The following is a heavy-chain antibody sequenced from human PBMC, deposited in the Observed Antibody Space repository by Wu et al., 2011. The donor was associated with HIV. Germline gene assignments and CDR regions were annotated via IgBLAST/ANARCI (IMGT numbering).Heavy chain of an antibody. V-gene: IGHV1-69*06. Sequence: SGAEVKKPGSSVKVSCKASGGTFRSYALSWVRQAPGQGLEWVGRIIPIFGAANYTQKFQGRVAITADTSTSTAYVELSSLRSEDTAVYYCARAGGGRRGSGFDIWGQGTMLTVSS. D-gene: IGHD2-15*01. CDR3: ARAGGGRRGSGFDI. CDR1: GGTFRSYA. CDR2: IIPIFGAA. J-gene: IGHJ3*02.